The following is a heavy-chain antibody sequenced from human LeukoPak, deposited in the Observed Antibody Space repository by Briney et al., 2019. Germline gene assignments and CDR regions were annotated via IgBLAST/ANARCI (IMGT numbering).Heavy chain of an antibody. CDR3: ARLPYYSSTRCPSAFDI. D-gene: IGHD2-2*01. V-gene: IGHV4-39*07. Sequence: SETLSLTCTVSGGSISSSSYYWAWIRQPPGKGLEWIGSIHYSGSPYDNPSLKSRVTISVDTSKNHLSLKLTSVTAADTAVYYCARLPYYSSTRCPSAFDIWGQGTMVTVSS. J-gene: IGHJ3*02. CDR1: GGSISSSSYY. CDR2: IHYSGSP.